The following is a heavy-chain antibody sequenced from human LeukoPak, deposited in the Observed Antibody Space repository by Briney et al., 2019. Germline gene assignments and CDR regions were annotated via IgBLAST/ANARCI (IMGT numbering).Heavy chain of an antibody. D-gene: IGHD3-10*01. Sequence: GGSLRLSCAASGFTFSDYSMSWIRQAPGKGLEWVSYISSRGGTIYYADSVKGRFTISRDNAKNSLYLQMNTLRAEDTAVYYCARSSLYYYGSGSYYHDSWGQGTLVTVSS. V-gene: IGHV3-11*01. CDR3: ARSSLYYYGSGSYYHDS. CDR1: GFTFSDYS. CDR2: ISSRGGTI. J-gene: IGHJ4*02.